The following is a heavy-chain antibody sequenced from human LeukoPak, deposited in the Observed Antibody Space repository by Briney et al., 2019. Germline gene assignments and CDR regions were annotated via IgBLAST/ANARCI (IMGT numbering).Heavy chain of an antibody. V-gene: IGHV3-30*02. CDR2: IRYDGSTR. Sequence: GGSLRLSCAASGFMFSSYGMHWVRQAPGKGLEWVAFIRYDGSTRYYIDSVKGRFTISRDNSKNTLYLQMNSLRAEDTAVYYCAKDRVTAMVEEGYWGQGTLVTVSS. CDR1: GFMFSSYG. D-gene: IGHD5-18*01. CDR3: AKDRVTAMVEEGY. J-gene: IGHJ4*02.